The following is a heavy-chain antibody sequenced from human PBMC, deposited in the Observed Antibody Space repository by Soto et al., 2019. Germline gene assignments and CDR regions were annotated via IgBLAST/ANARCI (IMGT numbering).Heavy chain of an antibody. J-gene: IGHJ6*03. CDR1: GYTFTSYG. CDR3: ARDRYDFWSGSYYYYYYMDV. D-gene: IGHD3-3*01. Sequence: ASVNVSCKASGYTFTSYGISWVRQAPGQGLEWMGWISAYNGNTNYAQKLQGRVTMTTDTSTSTAYMELRSLRSDDTAVYYCARDRYDFWSGSYYYYYYMDVWGKGTTVTVSS. CDR2: ISAYNGNT. V-gene: IGHV1-18*01.